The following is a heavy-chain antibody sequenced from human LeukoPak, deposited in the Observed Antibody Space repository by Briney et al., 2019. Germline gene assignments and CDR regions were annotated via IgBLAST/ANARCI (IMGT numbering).Heavy chain of an antibody. CDR1: GFTFSSYA. D-gene: IGHD4-11*01. CDR2: ISYDGSNK. V-gene: IGHV3-30-3*01. J-gene: IGHJ1*01. CDR3: AREGYSNYLGNFQH. Sequence: PGGSLRLSCAASGFTFSSYAMHWVRQAPGKGLEWVAVISYDGSNKYYADSVKGRFTISRDNSKNTLYLQMNSLRAEDTAVYYCAREGYSNYLGNFQHWGQGTLVTVSS.